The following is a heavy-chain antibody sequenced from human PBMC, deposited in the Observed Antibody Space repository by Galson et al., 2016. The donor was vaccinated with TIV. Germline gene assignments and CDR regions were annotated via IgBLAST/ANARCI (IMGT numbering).Heavy chain of an antibody. V-gene: IGHV5-51*03. CDR2: IYPADSDT. D-gene: IGHD1-1*01. CDR3: ARSPADPHNPYSDLDV. J-gene: IGHJ6*03. CDR1: GYSFTTYW. Sequence: QSGAEVKKPGESLRISCKGSGYSFTTYWIGWVRQVPGKGLEWMGIIYPADSDTRYSSSFQGQVTISADQSISTAYLQWSSLKASGTALYYCARSPADPHNPYSDLDVWGKGTTVTVAS.